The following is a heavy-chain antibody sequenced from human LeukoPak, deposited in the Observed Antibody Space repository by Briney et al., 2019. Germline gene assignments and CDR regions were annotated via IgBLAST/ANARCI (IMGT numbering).Heavy chain of an antibody. D-gene: IGHD3-22*01. CDR1: GFTFSTHG. CDR3: AKYYYDSSGYSALGS. J-gene: IGHJ5*01. V-gene: IGHV3-30*18. Sequence: GGSLRLSCAASGFTFSTHGMHWVRQAPGTGLEWVAVIAYDGSYKYYADSVKGRFTISRDNSKNTLYLQMNSLRAEDTAAYFCAKYYYDSSGYSALGSWGQGTLVTVSS. CDR2: IAYDGSYK.